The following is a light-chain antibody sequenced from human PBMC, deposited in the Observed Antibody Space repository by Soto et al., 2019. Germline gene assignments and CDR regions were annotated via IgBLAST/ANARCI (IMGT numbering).Light chain of an antibody. Sequence: ALTPPPSVSGSPGQSVTISCTGTSSDVGSYNRVSWYQQPPGTAPKLMIYEVSNRPSGVPDRFSGSKSGNTASLTISGLQAEDEADYYCSSYTSSSTLVFGGGTKLTVL. V-gene: IGLV2-18*02. J-gene: IGLJ3*02. CDR2: EVS. CDR3: SSYTSSSTLV. CDR1: SSDVGSYNR.